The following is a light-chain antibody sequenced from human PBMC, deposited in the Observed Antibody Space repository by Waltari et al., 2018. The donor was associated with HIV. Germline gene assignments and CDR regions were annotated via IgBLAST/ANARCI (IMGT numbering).Light chain of an antibody. V-gene: IGKV1-39*01. CDR3: QHSYSNPWT. CDR2: AAS. J-gene: IGKJ1*01. CDR1: HSISSY. Sequence: DIQMTQSPSSLSASVGDTVTIICRASHSISSYLNWYQQKPGKAPMLLIYAASSLQSGVPSMFSGSCSGTDFILIISRLQPEYVATYCCQHSYSNPWTFGQGTKVEIK.